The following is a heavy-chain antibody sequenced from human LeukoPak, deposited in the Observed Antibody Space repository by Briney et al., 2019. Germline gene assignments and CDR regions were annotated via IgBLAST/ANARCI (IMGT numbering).Heavy chain of an antibody. CDR1: GYTFTSYD. Sequence: ASVTVSCKASGYTFTSYDINWVRQATGQGLEWMGWMNPNSGNTGYAQKFQGRVTMTRNTSISTAYMELSSLRSEDTAVYYCARVHCSSTSCYFYAQFDPWGQGTLVTVSS. V-gene: IGHV1-8*01. CDR3: ARVHCSSTSCYFYAQFDP. J-gene: IGHJ5*02. CDR2: MNPNSGNT. D-gene: IGHD2-2*01.